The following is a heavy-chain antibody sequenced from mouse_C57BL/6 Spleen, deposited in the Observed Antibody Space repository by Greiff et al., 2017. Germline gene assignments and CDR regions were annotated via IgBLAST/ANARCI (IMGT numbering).Heavy chain of an antibody. V-gene: IGHV1-62-2*01. Sequence: VHLVESGAELVKPGASVKLSCKASGYTFTEYTIHWVKQRSGQGLEWIGWFYPGSGSIKYNEKFKDKATLTADKSSSTVYMELSRLTSEDSAVYFCARHGAYYSNYRDAMDYWGQGTSVTVSS. D-gene: IGHD2-5*01. CDR3: ARHGAYYSNYRDAMDY. CDR2: FYPGSGSI. J-gene: IGHJ4*01. CDR1: GYTFTEYT.